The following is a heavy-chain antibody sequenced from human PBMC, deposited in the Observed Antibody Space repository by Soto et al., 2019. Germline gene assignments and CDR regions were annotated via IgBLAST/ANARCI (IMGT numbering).Heavy chain of an antibody. CDR2: IYYSGST. CDR3: ARHSKSSSVDY. J-gene: IGHJ4*02. D-gene: IGHD6-6*01. V-gene: IGHV4-39*01. CDR1: GGSISSTSYY. Sequence: SETLSLTCTVSGGSISSTSYYWDWIRQPPGKGLEWIGTIYYSGSTYYNPSLKSRVTISVDTSNNQVSLKLSSVTAADTVVYYWARHSKSSSVDYWGQGTLVTVSS.